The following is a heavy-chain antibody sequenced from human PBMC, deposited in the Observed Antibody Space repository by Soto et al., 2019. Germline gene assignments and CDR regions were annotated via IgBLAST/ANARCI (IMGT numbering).Heavy chain of an antibody. CDR2: IKSNTDGGTA. Sequence: EVQLVESGGGLVNPGGSLRLSCAASGFTFNNAWMSWVRQAPGKGLEWVGRIKSNTDGGTADYAAPVNGRFTVSRDDSKNMVYLQMNSLKTEDTAVYYCATDLKTGTERGKFDYWGQGTLVTVSS. V-gene: IGHV3-15*01. CDR1: GFTFNNAW. D-gene: IGHD1-1*01. CDR3: ATDLKTGTERGKFDY. J-gene: IGHJ4*02.